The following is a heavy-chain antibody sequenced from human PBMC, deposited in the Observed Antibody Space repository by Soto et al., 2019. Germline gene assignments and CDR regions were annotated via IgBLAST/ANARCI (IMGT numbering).Heavy chain of an antibody. Sequence: SVKVSCKASGFTFTSSAVQWVRQARGQRLEWIGWIVVGSGNTNYAQKFQERVTITRDMSTSTAYMELSSLRSEDTAVYYCAAASSIVGATGDYWGQGTLVTVSS. CDR3: AAASSIVGATGDY. J-gene: IGHJ4*02. V-gene: IGHV1-58*01. CDR2: IVVGSGNT. D-gene: IGHD1-26*01. CDR1: GFTFTSSA.